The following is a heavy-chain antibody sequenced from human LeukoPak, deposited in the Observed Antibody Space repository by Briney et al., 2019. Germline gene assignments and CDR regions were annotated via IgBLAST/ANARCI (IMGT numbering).Heavy chain of an antibody. CDR2: INHSGGT. J-gene: IGHJ4*02. V-gene: IGHV4-34*01. D-gene: IGHD3-3*01. CDR3: ARGAWSYDFWSGYYSWAYYFDY. CDR1: GGSFSGYY. Sequence: KPSETLSLTCAVYGGSFSGYYWSWIRQPPGKGLEWIGEINHSGGTNYNPSLKSRVTISVDTSKNQFSLKLSSVTAADTAVYYCARGAWSYDFWSGYYSWAYYFDYWGQGTLVTVSS.